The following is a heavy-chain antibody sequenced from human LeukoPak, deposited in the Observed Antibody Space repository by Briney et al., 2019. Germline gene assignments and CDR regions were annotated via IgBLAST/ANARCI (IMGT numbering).Heavy chain of an antibody. CDR1: GFTFSNYA. D-gene: IGHD3-10*01. CDR3: ARDSTYYYDSGSSGPHYFDN. Sequence: PPGGSLRLSCAASGFTFSNYAMHWVRQAPGKGLEWVSLISSGGTYEYYADSVKGRFTISRDNSKNTLYPQLNSLRAEDTAVYYCARDSTYYYDSGSSGPHYFDNWGQGTLVTVSS. CDR2: ISSGGTYE. V-gene: IGHV3-30*01. J-gene: IGHJ4*02.